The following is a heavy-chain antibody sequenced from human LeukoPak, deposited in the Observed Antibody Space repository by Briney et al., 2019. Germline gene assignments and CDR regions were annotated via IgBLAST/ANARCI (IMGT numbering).Heavy chain of an antibody. CDR2: IYDSGST. Sequence: SETLSLTCTVSVGSISSSSYYWGWIRQPPGKGLEWIGSIYDSGSTYYNPSLKSRVTISVDTSKNQFSLKLSSVTAADTAVYYCARTAQDFYYYYMDVWGKGTTVTISS. CDR1: VGSISSSSYY. J-gene: IGHJ6*03. V-gene: IGHV4-39*01. D-gene: IGHD2-21*02. CDR3: ARTAQDFYYYYMDV.